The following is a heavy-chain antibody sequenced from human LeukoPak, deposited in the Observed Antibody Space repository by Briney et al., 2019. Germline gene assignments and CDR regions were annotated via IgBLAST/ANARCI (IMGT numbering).Heavy chain of an antibody. D-gene: IGHD3-10*01. CDR1: GFTFSRYA. CDR3: GKRRIRGVNHDAVDL. V-gene: IGHV3-23*01. J-gene: IGHJ3*01. Sequence: GGSLRLSCAASGFTFSRYAMSWVRQAPGKGLNWVSAFCGSGGSTYYAASWRGLFTISKDKSKNTLYLQMNSLRAEDTAVYYCGKRRIRGVNHDAVDLWGQGTMVTVSS. CDR2: FCGSGGST.